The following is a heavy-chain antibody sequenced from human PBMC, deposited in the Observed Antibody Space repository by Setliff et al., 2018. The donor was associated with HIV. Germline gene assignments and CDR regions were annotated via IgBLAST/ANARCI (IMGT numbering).Heavy chain of an antibody. Sequence: SVKVSCKASGYTLSDYYLHWVRQAPGQGLEWMGGIIPVFGPPNYAEKFQRRLTITADESTNTAYMELIGLKSEDTAVYYCARDPTGGAARFDYWGQGTLVTVSS. D-gene: IGHD6-6*01. CDR3: ARDPTGGAARFDY. J-gene: IGHJ4*02. V-gene: IGHV1-69*13. CDR1: GYTLSDYY. CDR2: IIPVFGPP.